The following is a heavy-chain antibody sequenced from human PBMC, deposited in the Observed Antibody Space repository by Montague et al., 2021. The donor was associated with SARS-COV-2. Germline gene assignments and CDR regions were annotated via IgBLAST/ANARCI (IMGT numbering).Heavy chain of an antibody. CDR1: GFTFSSYS. CDR2: ISSSTNII. J-gene: IGHJ3*01. V-gene: IGHV3-48*04. D-gene: IGHD6-6*01. CDR3: AKDLVLRAARPDALDV. Sequence: SLRLSCAASGFTFSSYSVNWVRQAPGKGLEWISYISSSTNIIYNADSVKGRFTISRDNARNSLYLQMNSLRVDDTAVYYCAKDLVLRAARPDALDVWGQGTVVTVSS.